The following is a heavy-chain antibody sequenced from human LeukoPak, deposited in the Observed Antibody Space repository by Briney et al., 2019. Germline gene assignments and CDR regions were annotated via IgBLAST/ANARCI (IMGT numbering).Heavy chain of an antibody. D-gene: IGHD7-27*01. CDR2: IKQDRSEK. V-gene: IGHV3-7*03. J-gene: IGHJ3*02. Sequence: PGGSLRLSCAASGFTFTNYWMSWVRQAPGKGLELVANIKQDRSEKYYVDSVKGRFTISRDNSKNTVYLQMNSLRAEDTAVYFCARDLGTNDAFDIWGQGTMLTVSS. CDR3: ARDLGTNDAFDI. CDR1: GFTFTNYW.